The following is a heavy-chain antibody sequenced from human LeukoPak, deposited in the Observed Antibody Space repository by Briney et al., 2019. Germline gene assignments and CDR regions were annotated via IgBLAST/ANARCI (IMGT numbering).Heavy chain of an antibody. V-gene: IGHV4-39*07. CDR1: GGSISSSSYY. CDR2: IYYSGST. D-gene: IGHD4-17*01. CDR3: ARETTVTLYYFDY. J-gene: IGHJ4*02. Sequence: SETLSFTCTVSGGSISSSSYYWGWIRQPPGKGLEWIGSIYYSGSTYYNPSLKSRVTISVDTSKNQFSLKLSSVTAADTAVYYCARETTVTLYYFDYWGQGTLVTVSS.